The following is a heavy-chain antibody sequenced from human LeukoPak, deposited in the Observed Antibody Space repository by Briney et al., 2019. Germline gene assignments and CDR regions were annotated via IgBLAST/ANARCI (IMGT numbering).Heavy chain of an antibody. CDR2: IYYTGNT. Sequence: SETLSLTCTVSGGSISNYYWNWIRQPPGKGLEWIGYIYYTGNTNYNPSLKSRVTISVDTSKNQFSLKLSSVTAADTAVYYCARHGTNGVRGDYYYMDVWGKGTTVTISS. CDR1: GGSISNYY. J-gene: IGHJ6*03. V-gene: IGHV4-59*08. CDR3: ARHGTNGVRGDYYYMDV. D-gene: IGHD3-10*01.